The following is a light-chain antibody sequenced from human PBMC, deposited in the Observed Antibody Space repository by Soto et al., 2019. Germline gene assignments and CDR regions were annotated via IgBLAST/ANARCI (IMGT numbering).Light chain of an antibody. CDR3: QQADSFPLT. CDR2: AAS. V-gene: IGKV1-39*01. J-gene: IGKJ4*01. CDR1: QNISSY. Sequence: DIQMTQSPSSLSASVGDRVTITCRASQNISSYLNWYQQKPGKAPKVLMYAASSLLSGVPSRFSGRGSGTDFTLTISSLQPEDFATYFCQQADSFPLTFGGGTKVDIK.